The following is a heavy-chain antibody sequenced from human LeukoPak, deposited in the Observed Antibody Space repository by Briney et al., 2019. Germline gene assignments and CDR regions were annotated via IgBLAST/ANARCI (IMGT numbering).Heavy chain of an antibody. J-gene: IGHJ4*02. V-gene: IGHV3-11*01. Sequence: GGSLRLSCAASGFTFSDFFMSWIRQAPGKGLEWVSSINAGGASKPYADSVRGRFAISRDNTKNSLYLQLNSLTAEDTAIYYCARHSGDMVVIDFWGQGTPVTVSS. CDR3: ARHSGDMVVIDF. D-gene: IGHD2-21*01. CDR2: INAGGASK. CDR1: GFTFSDFF.